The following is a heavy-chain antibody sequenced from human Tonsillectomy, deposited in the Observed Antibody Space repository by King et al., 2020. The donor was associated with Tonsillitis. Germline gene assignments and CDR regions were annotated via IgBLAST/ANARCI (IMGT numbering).Heavy chain of an antibody. CDR1: GFTFSKYE. V-gene: IGHV3-48*03. CDR2: MTSRGSKI. D-gene: IGHD3-22*01. J-gene: IGHJ6*02. CDR3: ARENSSSGFHYYGMDV. Sequence: VQLVESGGGLVQPGVSLKLSCAASGFTFSKYEMNWVRQAPGKGLEWVSYMTSRGSKIYYADSVKGRFTISRDNAKNTLSLQMDSLRVEDTAIYYCARENSSSGFHYYGMDVWGQGTTVTVSS.